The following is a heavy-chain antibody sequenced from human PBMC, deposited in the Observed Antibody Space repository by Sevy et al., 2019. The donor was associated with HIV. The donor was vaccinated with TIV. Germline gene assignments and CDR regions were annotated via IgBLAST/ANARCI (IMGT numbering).Heavy chain of an antibody. V-gene: IGHV3-74*01. CDR2: IKSDGSST. J-gene: IGHJ5*02. D-gene: IGHD1-26*01. Sequence: GGSLRLSCAASGFTFSSYWMHWVRQVPGKVLVWVSRIKSDGSSTSYADSVKGRFTISRDNAKNTLYLQMNSLRAEDTAVYYCARDRSGSYHVSDNWFDPWGQGTLVTVSS. CDR1: GFTFSSYW. CDR3: ARDRSGSYHVSDNWFDP.